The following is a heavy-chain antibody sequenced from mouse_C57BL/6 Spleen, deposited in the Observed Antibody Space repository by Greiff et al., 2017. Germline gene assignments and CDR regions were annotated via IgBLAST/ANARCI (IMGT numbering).Heavy chain of an antibody. J-gene: IGHJ2*01. Sequence: VHVKQSGPVLVKPGASVKMSCKASGYTFTDYYMNWVKQSHGKSLEWIGVINPYNGGTSYNQKFKGKATLTVDKSSSTAYMELNSLTSEDSAVYYCAREGTAPFDYWGQGTTLTVSS. CDR3: AREGTAPFDY. V-gene: IGHV1-19*01. CDR1: GYTFTDYY. D-gene: IGHD4-1*01. CDR2: INPYNGGT.